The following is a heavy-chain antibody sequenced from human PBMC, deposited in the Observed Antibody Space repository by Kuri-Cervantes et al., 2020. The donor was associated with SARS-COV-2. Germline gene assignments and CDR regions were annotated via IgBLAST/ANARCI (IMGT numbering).Heavy chain of an antibody. J-gene: IGHJ6*03. CDR1: GFTFSSYA. V-gene: IGHV3-48*01. CDR2: ISSSSSTI. Sequence: GGSLRLSCAASGFTFSSYAMHWVRQAPGKGLEWVSYISSSSSTIYYADSVKGRFTISRDNAKNSLYLQMNSLRAEDTAVYYCAGDHYYYYYMDVWGKGTTVTVSS. CDR3: AGDHYYYYYMDV. D-gene: IGHD3-10*01.